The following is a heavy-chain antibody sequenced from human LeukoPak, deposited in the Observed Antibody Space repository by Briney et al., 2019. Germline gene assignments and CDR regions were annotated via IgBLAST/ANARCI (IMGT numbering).Heavy chain of an antibody. D-gene: IGHD5-12*01. CDR2: IYYGGIT. V-gene: IGHV4-39*07. Sequence: SETLSLTCTVSGGSISTSSYYWGWIRQPPGKGLEWIGTIYYGGITYYNPSLKSRVTISVDTSKNQFSLNLSSVTAADTAVYYCARDSGYGFDYWGQGTLVTVSS. CDR3: ARDSGYGFDY. CDR1: GGSISTSSYY. J-gene: IGHJ4*02.